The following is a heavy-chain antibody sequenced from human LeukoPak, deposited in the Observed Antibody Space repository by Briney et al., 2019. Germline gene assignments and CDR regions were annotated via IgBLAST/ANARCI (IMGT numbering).Heavy chain of an antibody. V-gene: IGHV3-30*04. J-gene: IGHJ4*02. Sequence: GGSLRLSCAASGFTFTNFAMHWVRQAPGKGLEWVAVISNDERNKYYADSVKGRFTISRDNSKNTLCLQMNSLRAEDTAVYYCAKDLLLSTYYYDSSGTDYWGQGTLVTVSS. CDR2: ISNDERNK. D-gene: IGHD3-22*01. CDR1: GFTFTNFA. CDR3: AKDLLLSTYYYDSSGTDY.